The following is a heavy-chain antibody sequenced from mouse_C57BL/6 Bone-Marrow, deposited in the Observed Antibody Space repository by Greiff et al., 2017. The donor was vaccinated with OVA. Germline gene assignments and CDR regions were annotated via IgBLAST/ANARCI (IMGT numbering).Heavy chain of an antibody. CDR2: IYPGSGNT. V-gene: IGHV1-76*01. Sequence: QVQLQQSGAELVRPGASVKLSCKASGYTFTDYYINWVKQRPGQGLEWIARIYPGSGNTYYNEKFKGKATLTAEKSSSTAYMQLSSLTSEDSDVYFCARKNRGDYWGQGTTLTVSS. J-gene: IGHJ2*01. CDR3: ARKNRGDY. CDR1: GYTFTDYY.